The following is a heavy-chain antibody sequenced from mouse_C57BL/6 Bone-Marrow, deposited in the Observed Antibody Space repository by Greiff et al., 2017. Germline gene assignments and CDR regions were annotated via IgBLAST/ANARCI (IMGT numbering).Heavy chain of an antibody. Sequence: QVQLQQPGAELVKPGASLKLSCKASGYTFTSYWMQWVKQRPGQGLEWIGKIDPSDSYTNYNQKFKGKATLTVDTSSSTAYMQLSSLTSEDSAVYYWARGKLAWFAYWGQGTLVTVSA. CDR3: ARGKLAWFAY. V-gene: IGHV1-50*01. CDR1: GYTFTSYW. CDR2: IDPSDSYT. J-gene: IGHJ3*01.